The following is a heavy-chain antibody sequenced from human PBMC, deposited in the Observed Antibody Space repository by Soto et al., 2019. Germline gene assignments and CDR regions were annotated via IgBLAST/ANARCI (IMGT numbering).Heavy chain of an antibody. D-gene: IGHD1-7*01. CDR2: IYYSGST. Sequence: HSDTLYLSRTVCGGSMSIGDYYWSWIHQPPGKGLEWIGYIYYSGSTYYNPSLKSLVTISVDTSKNQFSLKLSSVTAADTAVYYCARFHLTGTTDFDYWGQGTLVTVSS. CDR3: ARFHLTGTTDFDY. CDR1: GGSMSIGDYY. J-gene: IGHJ4*02. V-gene: IGHV4-30-4*02.